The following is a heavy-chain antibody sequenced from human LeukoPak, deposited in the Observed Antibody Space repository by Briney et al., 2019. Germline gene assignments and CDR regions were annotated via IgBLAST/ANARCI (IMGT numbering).Heavy chain of an antibody. CDR3: AKYDFWSGYSFDF. D-gene: IGHD3-3*01. Sequence: PGGSLRLSCAASGFTFSSKWMSWVRQALGKGLEWVANIEQQDGSEKYYVDSVKGRFTISRDNAKNSLYLQMNSLRAEDTAVYYCAKYDFWSGYSFDFWGQGTLVTVSS. V-gene: IGHV3-7*01. CDR2: IEQQDGSEK. CDR1: GFTFSSKW. J-gene: IGHJ4*02.